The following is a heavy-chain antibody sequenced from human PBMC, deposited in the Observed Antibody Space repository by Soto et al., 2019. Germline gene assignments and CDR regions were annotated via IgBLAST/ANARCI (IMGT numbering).Heavy chain of an antibody. V-gene: IGHV3-33*01. CDR2: IWYDGSNK. Sequence: GGSLRLSCAASGFTFSSYGMHWVRQAPGKGLEWVAVIWYDGSNKYYADSVKGRFTISRDNSKNTLYLQMNSLRAEDTAVYYCASSAQRLFMEDAFDIWGQGTMVTVSS. J-gene: IGHJ3*02. CDR1: GFTFSSYG. D-gene: IGHD3-22*01. CDR3: ASSAQRLFMEDAFDI.